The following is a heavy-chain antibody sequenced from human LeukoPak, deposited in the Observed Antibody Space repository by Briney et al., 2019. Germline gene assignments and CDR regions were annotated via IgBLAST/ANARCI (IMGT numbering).Heavy chain of an antibody. V-gene: IGHV4-39*01. CDR3: ASGMVVAGTSPTNLWPFDY. J-gene: IGHJ4*02. D-gene: IGHD6-19*01. CDR2: IYYSGST. CDR1: GGSISSSSYY. Sequence: PSETLSLTCTVSGGSISSSSYYWGWIRQPPGKGLEWIGSIYYSGSTYYNPSLKSRVTISVDTSKNQFSLKLSSVTAADTAVYYCASGMVVAGTSPTNLWPFDYWGQGTLVTVSS.